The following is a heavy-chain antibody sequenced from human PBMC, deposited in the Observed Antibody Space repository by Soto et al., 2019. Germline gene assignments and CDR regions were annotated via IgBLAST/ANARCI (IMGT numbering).Heavy chain of an antibody. CDR2: IWYDGSNK. CDR1: GFTFSSYG. J-gene: IGHJ6*02. V-gene: IGHV3-33*06. CDR3: AKDRAGATPDRNYYYYYGMDV. D-gene: IGHD1-26*01. Sequence: PGGSLRLSCAASGFTFSSYGMHWVRQAPGKGLEWVAVIWYDGSNKYYADSVKGRFTISRDNSKNTLYLQMNSLRAEDTAVYYCAKDRAGATPDRNYYYYYGMDVWGQGTTVTVSS.